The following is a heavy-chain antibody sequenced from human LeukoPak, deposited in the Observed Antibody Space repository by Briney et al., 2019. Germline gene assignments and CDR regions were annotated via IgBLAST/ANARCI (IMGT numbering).Heavy chain of an antibody. CDR3: TRGTMMVGP. CDR1: GGSLSNYY. D-gene: IGHD3-22*01. J-gene: IGHJ5*02. CDR2: IYYSGST. Sequence: PSETLSLTCTVSGGSLSNYYWSWIRQPPGKGLEWIGYIYYSGSTTYNPPLKSRATISVDTSTNQFSLRLSSVTAADTAVYYCTRGTMMVGPWGQGTLVTVSS. V-gene: IGHV4-59*01.